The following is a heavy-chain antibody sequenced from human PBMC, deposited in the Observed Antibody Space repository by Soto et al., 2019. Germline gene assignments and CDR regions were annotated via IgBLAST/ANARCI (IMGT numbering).Heavy chain of an antibody. CDR3: ARVITGTREDLDY. D-gene: IGHD1-7*01. Sequence: LRLSCAASGFTFSNYAMSWVRLAPGKGLEWVSAISGSGGSIYYADSVKGRFTISRDNAKNSLYLQMNSLRAEDTAVYYCARVITGTREDLDYWGQGTLVTVSS. V-gene: IGHV3-23*01. CDR1: GFTFSNYA. J-gene: IGHJ4*02. CDR2: ISGSGGSI.